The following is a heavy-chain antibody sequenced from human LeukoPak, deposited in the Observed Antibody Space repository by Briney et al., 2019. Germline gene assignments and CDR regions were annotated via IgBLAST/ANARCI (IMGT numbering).Heavy chain of an antibody. CDR3: ASNRAKDSGYYPYYYYYGMDV. J-gene: IGHJ6*02. V-gene: IGHV4-34*01. CDR2: INHSGST. Sequence: SETLSLTCAVYGGSFSGYYWSWIRQPPGKGLEWIGEINHSGSTNYNPSLKSRVTISVDTSKNQFPLKLSSVTAADTAVYYCASNRAKDSGYYPYYYYYGMDVWGQGTTVTVSS. CDR1: GGSFSGYY. D-gene: IGHD3-22*01.